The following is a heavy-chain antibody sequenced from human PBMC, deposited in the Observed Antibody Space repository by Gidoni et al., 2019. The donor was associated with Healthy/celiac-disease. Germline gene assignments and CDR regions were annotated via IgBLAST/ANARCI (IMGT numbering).Heavy chain of an antibody. J-gene: IGHJ6*02. Sequence: EVQLVESGGGLVQPGGSLRLSCAASGFTFSSYSMNWVRQAPGKGLEWVSYISRSSSIIYYADSVKGRFTLSRDNAKNSLYLQMNSLGAEDTAVYYCARDQPALASYGMDVWGQGPTVTVSS. CDR3: ARDQPALASYGMDV. CDR1: GFTFSSYS. V-gene: IGHV3-48*01. D-gene: IGHD2-2*01. CDR2: ISRSSSII.